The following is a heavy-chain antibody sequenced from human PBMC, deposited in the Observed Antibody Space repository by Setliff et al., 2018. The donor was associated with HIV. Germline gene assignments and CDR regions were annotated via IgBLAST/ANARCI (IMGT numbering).Heavy chain of an antibody. D-gene: IGHD2-15*01. CDR2: ISVDSGDS. V-gene: IGHV1-18*01. J-gene: IGHJ4*02. CDR3: ARVLIGGRDIVVGAHDY. Sequence: ASVKVSCKASGYTFSTYSISWVRQAPGQGLEWMGWISVDSGDSYYGQKFQDRVIMTADTSTNTAYMELRSLRSDDSAIYYCARVLIGGRDIVVGAHDYWGQGTLVTVSS. CDR1: GYTFSTYS.